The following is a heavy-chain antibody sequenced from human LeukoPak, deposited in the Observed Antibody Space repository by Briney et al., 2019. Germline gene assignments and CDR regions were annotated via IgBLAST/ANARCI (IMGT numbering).Heavy chain of an antibody. V-gene: IGHV3-30*04. CDR2: ISYDGSDE. CDR3: ARDFTPEWFDIH. D-gene: IGHD3-3*01. CDR1: GLAFSSYS. J-gene: IGHJ4*02. Sequence: HPGGSLRLSCVASGLAFSSYSMHWVRQAPGKGLEWVGVISYDGSDEYYTDSVKGRFTISRDNSKNTVYLQMNSLRADDTAVYYCARDFTPEWFDIHWGQGTLVTVSS.